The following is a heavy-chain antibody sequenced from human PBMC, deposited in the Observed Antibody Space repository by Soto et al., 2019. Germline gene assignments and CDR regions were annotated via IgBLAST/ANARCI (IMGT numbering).Heavy chain of an antibody. J-gene: IGHJ4*02. CDR1: GFTFSSYS. CDR3: TRELGY. V-gene: IGHV3-48*04. Sequence: GGSLRLSCAASGFTFSSYSMNWVRQAPGKGLEWLSYISDSSNTIYYADSVKGRFTISRDNAKNSLYLQMNSLRAEDTAVYYCTRELGYWGQGTLVTVSS. CDR2: ISDSSNTI.